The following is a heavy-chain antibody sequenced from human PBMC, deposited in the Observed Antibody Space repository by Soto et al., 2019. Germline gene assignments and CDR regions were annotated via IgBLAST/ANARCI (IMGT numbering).Heavy chain of an antibody. J-gene: IGHJ5*02. V-gene: IGHV3-11*06. D-gene: IGHD3-22*01. CDR3: ARWSFDPRYYYDSSGYSDNWFDP. CDR2: ISSSSSYT. CDR1: GFTFSDYY. Sequence: GGPLRLSCAASGFTFSDYYMSWIRQAPGKGLEWVSYISSSSSYTNYADSVKGRFTISRDNAKNSLYLQMNSLRAEDTAVYYCARWSFDPRYYYDSSGYSDNWFDPWGQGTLVTVSS.